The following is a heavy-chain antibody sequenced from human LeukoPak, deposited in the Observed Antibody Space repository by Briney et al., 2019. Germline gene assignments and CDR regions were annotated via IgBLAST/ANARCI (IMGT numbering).Heavy chain of an antibody. V-gene: IGHV3-30*04. J-gene: IGHJ4*02. CDR3: ARDPVATINYFDY. CDR2: ISYDGSNK. CDR1: GFTFRSCA. Sequence: PGGSLRLSCAASGFTFRSCAMHWVRQAPGKGLEGVAVISYDGSNKYYADSVKGRFTISRDNSKNTLYLQMNSLRAEDTAVYYCARDPVATINYFDYWGQGTLVTVSS. D-gene: IGHD5-12*01.